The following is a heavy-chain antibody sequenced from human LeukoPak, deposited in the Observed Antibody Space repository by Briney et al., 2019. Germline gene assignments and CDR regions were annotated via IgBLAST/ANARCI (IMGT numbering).Heavy chain of an antibody. CDR2: INHNGST. J-gene: IGHJ4*02. V-gene: IGHV4-34*01. Sequence: PSETLFLTCAVYGGSFSGYYWSWIRQPPGKGLEWIGEINHNGSTNYNPSLKSRVTISVDTSKNQFSLKLSSVTAADTAVYYCAIIAAAGNFDYWGQGTLVTVSP. CDR1: GGSFSGYY. CDR3: AIIAAAGNFDY. D-gene: IGHD6-13*01.